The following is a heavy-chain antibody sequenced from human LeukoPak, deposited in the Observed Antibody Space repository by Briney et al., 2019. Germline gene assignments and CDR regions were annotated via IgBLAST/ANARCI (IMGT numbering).Heavy chain of an antibody. CDR2: ISGSGDNT. Sequence: GGSLRLSCAASGFTFSSYAMSWVRQPPGKGLEWVSGISGSGDNTYYAASVKGRFTISRDNSKKTLYLHLNSLRVEDAAVYYCAKDGYSSIPGFHFEYWGQGTPVTVSS. CDR3: AKDGYSSIPGFHFEY. CDR1: GFTFSSYA. D-gene: IGHD6-13*01. V-gene: IGHV3-23*01. J-gene: IGHJ4*02.